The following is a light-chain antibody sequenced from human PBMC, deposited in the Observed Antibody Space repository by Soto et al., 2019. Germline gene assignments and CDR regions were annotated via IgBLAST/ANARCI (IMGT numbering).Light chain of an antibody. CDR3: QQRSNWPPT. Sequence: EIVLTQSPATLSLSPGERATLSCMASQSVSSYYLAWYQQKPGQAPRLLIYDASNRATGIPARFSGSGSGTDFTLTISSLEPEDFAVYYCQQRSNWPPTFGQGTRLEIK. CDR1: QSVSSY. CDR2: DAS. J-gene: IGKJ5*01. V-gene: IGKV3-11*01.